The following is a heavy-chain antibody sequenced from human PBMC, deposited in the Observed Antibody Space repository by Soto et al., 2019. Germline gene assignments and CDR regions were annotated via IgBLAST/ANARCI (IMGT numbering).Heavy chain of an antibody. CDR3: ARVVAPKYCRGGSCFRNPMDV. Sequence: GGSLRLSCAASGFTFSSYAMHWVRQAPGKGLEWVAVISYDGSNKYYADSVKGRFTISRDNSKNTLYLQMNSLRAEDTAVYYCARVVAPKYCRGGSCFRNPMDVWGQGTTVTVSS. J-gene: IGHJ6*02. D-gene: IGHD2-15*01. V-gene: IGHV3-30-3*01. CDR2: ISYDGSNK. CDR1: GFTFSSYA.